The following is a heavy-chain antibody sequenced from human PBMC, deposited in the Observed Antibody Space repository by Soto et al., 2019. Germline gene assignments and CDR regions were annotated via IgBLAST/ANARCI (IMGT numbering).Heavy chain of an antibody. CDR1: GFTFSSYA. D-gene: IGHD6-19*01. J-gene: IGHJ4*02. Sequence: GGSLRLSCAASGFTFSSYAMSWVRQAPGKGLEWVSAISGSGGSTYYADSVKGRFTISRDNSKNTRYLQMNSLRAEDTAVYYCAKGQTLQWLALGRFDYWGQGTLVTVSS. CDR3: AKGQTLQWLALGRFDY. V-gene: IGHV3-23*01. CDR2: ISGSGGST.